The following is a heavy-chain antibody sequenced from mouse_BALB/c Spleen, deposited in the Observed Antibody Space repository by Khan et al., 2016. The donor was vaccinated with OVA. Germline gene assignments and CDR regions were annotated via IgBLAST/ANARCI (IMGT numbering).Heavy chain of an antibody. CDR2: IIYTGYT. D-gene: IGHD2-14*01. J-gene: IGHJ3*01. CDR1: GDSITTGY. Sequence: EVQLQESGPSLVKPSQTLSLTCSVTGDSITTGYWNWIRKFPGNKLEYMGYIIYTGYTYYNPSLKSRISITQHTSNNQYYLQLNSVTDEDTATYYCARSTYRYAFVYWGQGTLVTVSA. V-gene: IGHV3-8*02. CDR3: ARSTYRYAFVY.